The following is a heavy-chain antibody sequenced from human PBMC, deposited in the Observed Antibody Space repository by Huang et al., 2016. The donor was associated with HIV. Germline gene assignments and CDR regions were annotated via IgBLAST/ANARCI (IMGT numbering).Heavy chain of an antibody. J-gene: IGHJ5*02. D-gene: IGHD6-13*01. Sequence: QVQLVQSGAEVKKPGASVTVSCKASGYTFTGYSMHWVRQAPGQGLEWMGGINPNSGGTNYAQKFQGRVTMTRDTSISTAYMELSRLRSDDTAVYFCARGTGSSWYIGWFDPWGQGTLVTVSS. V-gene: IGHV1-2*02. CDR2: INPNSGGT. CDR3: ARGTGSSWYIGWFDP. CDR1: GYTFTGYS.